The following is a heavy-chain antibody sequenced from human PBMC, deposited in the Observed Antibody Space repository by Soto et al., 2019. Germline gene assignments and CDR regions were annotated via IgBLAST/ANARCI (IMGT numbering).Heavy chain of an antibody. D-gene: IGHD4-17*01. CDR1: GGYISSGVCS. CDR3: ARAHYGDYGYGMDV. Sequence: SETMSVTCAVSGGYISSGVCSWTWIRQPPGKGLEWIGHTYHSGTTYYSPSLKSRVTISVDRSKNQFSLKLTSVTAADTAVYYCARAHYGDYGYGMDVWGQGTPVTVSS. J-gene: IGHJ6*02. V-gene: IGHV4-30-2*01. CDR2: TYHSGTT.